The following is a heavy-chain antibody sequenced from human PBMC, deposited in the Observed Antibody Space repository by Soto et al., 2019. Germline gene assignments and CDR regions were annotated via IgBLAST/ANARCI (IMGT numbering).Heavy chain of an antibody. Sequence: SETLSLTCTVSGGSISSSSYYWGWIRQPPGKGLEWIGSIYYSGSTYYNPSLKSRVTISVDTSKNQFSLKLSSVTAADTAVYYCAREYGYPQYSDFDYWGQGTLVTVSS. J-gene: IGHJ4*02. CDR3: AREYGYPQYSDFDY. CDR2: IYYSGST. CDR1: GGSISSSSYY. V-gene: IGHV4-39*02. D-gene: IGHD4-4*01.